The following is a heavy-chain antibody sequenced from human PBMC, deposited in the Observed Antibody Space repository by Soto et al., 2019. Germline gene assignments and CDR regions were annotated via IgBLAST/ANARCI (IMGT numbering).Heavy chain of an antibody. CDR1: GGSISSGGYS. Sequence: PSETLSLTCAVSGGSISSGGYSWSWIRQPPGKGLEWIGYIYHSGSTYYNPSLKSRVTISVDRSKNQFSLKLSSVTAADTAVYYCARGLYGGYGMDVWGQGTTVTVS. J-gene: IGHJ6*02. V-gene: IGHV4-30-2*01. CDR2: IYHSGST. CDR3: ARGLYGGYGMDV. D-gene: IGHD4-17*01.